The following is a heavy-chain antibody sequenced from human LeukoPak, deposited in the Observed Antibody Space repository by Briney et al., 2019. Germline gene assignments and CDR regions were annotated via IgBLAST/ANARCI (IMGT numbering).Heavy chain of an antibody. V-gene: IGHV1-46*04. CDR1: GYTFTSHQ. J-gene: IGHJ4*02. D-gene: IGHD5-12*01. Sequence: ASVTVSCKASGYTFTSHQMHWVRQAPGEGLEWVGIINPNGGSPHFAQKLQGRVTMITDMSTSTVYMELSSLRSEDTAVYYCARGPWIYIGSPSYYFDFWGQGTLVTVSS. CDR3: ARGPWIYIGSPSYYFDF. CDR2: INPNGGSP.